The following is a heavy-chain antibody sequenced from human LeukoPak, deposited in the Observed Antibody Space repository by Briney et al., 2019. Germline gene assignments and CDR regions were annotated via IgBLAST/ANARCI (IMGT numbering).Heavy chain of an antibody. Sequence: QPGGSLRLSCAASGFIFSGYSMNWVRQAPGKGLEWISYISSSSTTMYYADSVKGRFTISRDNPKNSLYLQMNSLRAEDTAVYHCVRGSGGYDPLAFDSWGQGTLVTVSS. CDR1: GFIFSGYS. CDR3: VRGSGGYDPLAFDS. V-gene: IGHV3-48*04. J-gene: IGHJ4*02. D-gene: IGHD5-12*01. CDR2: ISSSSTTM.